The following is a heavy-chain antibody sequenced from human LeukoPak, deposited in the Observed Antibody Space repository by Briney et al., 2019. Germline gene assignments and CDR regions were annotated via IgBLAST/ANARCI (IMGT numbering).Heavy chain of an antibody. D-gene: IGHD6-13*01. CDR3: ARDPGIAAAGTVGYFDY. CDR2: IKEDGSDK. CDR1: GFTFSSYW. J-gene: IGHJ4*02. V-gene: IGHV3-7*01. Sequence: GGSLRLPCAASGFTFSSYWMSWVRQAPGKGLEWVANIKEDGSDKYYVDSVKGRFTISRDNAKNSLYLQMNSLRAEDTAVYYCARDPGIAAAGTVGYFDYWGQGILVTVSS.